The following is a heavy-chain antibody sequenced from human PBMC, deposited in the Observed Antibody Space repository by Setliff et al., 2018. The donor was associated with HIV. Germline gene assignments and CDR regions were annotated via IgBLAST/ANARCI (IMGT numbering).Heavy chain of an antibody. Sequence: PGGSLRLSCAASGFSVSSSYMTWVRQAPGKGLEWVGFIRSKPYGGTEYAASVKGRFTVSRDDSKSIAYLQMNSLKTEDTAVYYCTRAPRRDGYTQPYYYYYMDVWGKGTTVTVSS. CDR2: IRSKPYGGT. D-gene: IGHD5-12*01. J-gene: IGHJ6*03. V-gene: IGHV3-49*04. CDR3: TRAPRRDGYTQPYYYYYMDV. CDR1: GFSVSSSY.